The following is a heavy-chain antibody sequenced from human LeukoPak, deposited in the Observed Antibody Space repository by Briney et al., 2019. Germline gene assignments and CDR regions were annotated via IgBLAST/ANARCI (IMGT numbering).Heavy chain of an antibody. V-gene: IGHV3-7*01. CDR1: GFSLSNYY. Sequence: GGSLRHSCTASGFSLSNYYITWVREALGKGVERVAHIKQDGKERIYLESVQGRYTISRDNAKNSLYLQMNRLRAEDTGFYYCACGGGWIGHKWGQGTLVTVSS. CDR2: IKQDGKER. D-gene: IGHD6-19*01. J-gene: IGHJ4*02. CDR3: ACGGGWIGHK.